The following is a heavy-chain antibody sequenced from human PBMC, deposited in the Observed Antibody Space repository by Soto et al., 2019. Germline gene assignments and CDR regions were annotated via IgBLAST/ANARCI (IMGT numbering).Heavy chain of an antibody. J-gene: IGHJ4*01. V-gene: IGHV4-4*02. D-gene: IGHD6-6*01. CDR2: FYHSGST. CDR1: SGSISSSNW. Sequence: QVPLPESGPGLVKPSGTLSLTCAVSSGSISSSNWWSWVRQPPGKGLEWIGEFYHSGSTNYNPSLESRVTVSVDNSENQFSLKLSSVIAADTAVYYCAREQLGSFDYLGQGTPVTVSS. CDR3: AREQLGSFDY.